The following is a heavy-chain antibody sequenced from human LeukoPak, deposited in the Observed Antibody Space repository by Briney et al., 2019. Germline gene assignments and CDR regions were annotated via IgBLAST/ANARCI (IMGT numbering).Heavy chain of an antibody. V-gene: IGHV1-46*04. Sequence: ASVKVSCKASGYTFTSYYMHWVRQAPGQGLEWVGIINPSGGSTSYAQKLQGRVTMTRDTSTSTVYMELSSLRSEDTAVYYCARDWGYYYDSSGYYPDDAFDIWGQGTMVTVSS. CDR2: INPSGGST. D-gene: IGHD3-22*01. CDR3: ARDWGYYYDSSGYYPDDAFDI. J-gene: IGHJ3*02. CDR1: GYTFTSYY.